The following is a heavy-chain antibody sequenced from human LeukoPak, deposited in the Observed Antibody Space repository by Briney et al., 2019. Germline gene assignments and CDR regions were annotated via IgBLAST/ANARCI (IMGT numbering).Heavy chain of an antibody. J-gene: IGHJ5*02. D-gene: IGHD2-2*01. CDR1: GYTFTSYE. CDR2: MNPKSGNA. V-gene: IGHV1-8*01. CDR3: ARVYCATTNCQGGLFHP. Sequence: ASVKVSCKASGYTFTSYEINWVRQATGQGLEWMGWMNPKSGNAGYVQKLQGRVTITRNTSISTAYMELSSLRSEDTAVYYCARVYCATTNCQGGLFHPWGQGTLVTVSS.